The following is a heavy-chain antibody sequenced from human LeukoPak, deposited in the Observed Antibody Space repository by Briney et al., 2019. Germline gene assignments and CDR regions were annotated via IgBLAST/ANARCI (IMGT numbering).Heavy chain of an antibody. Sequence: PGGSLRLSCAASGFTFSSYSMNWVRQAPGKGLEWVSYITSGSSTIYYADSVKGRFTISRDNAKNSLYLQMNSLRAEDTAVYYCARVPPDYNYYYYYYMDVWGKGTTVTVSS. CDR1: GFTFSSYS. CDR3: ARVPPDYNYYYYYYMDV. V-gene: IGHV3-48*01. D-gene: IGHD4-11*01. J-gene: IGHJ6*03. CDR2: ITSGSSTI.